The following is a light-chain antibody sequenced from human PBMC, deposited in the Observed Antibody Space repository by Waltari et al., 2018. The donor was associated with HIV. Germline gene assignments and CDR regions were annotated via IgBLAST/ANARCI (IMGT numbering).Light chain of an antibody. V-gene: IGKV4-1*01. CDR1: QRVLYSSNNKNY. CDR3: QQYYSTPWT. J-gene: IGKJ1*01. CDR2: WAS. Sequence: DTVMTQFPDSLAVFQGERARLNRQSIQRVLYSSNNKNYLAWYPQKPGPPPTLRISWASTRESGVPDRFSGSGSGTDFTLTISSLQAEDVAVYYCQQYYSTPWTFGQGTKVEIK.